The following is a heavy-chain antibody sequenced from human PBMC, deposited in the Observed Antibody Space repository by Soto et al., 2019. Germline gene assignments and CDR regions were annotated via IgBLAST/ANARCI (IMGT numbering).Heavy chain of an antibody. CDR3: ARETYYGSGSYAFINFDY. D-gene: IGHD3-10*01. J-gene: IGHJ4*02. CDR1: GFTFSSYS. V-gene: IGHV3-48*01. CDR2: ISSSSSTI. Sequence: GGSLRLSCAASGFTFSSYSMNWVRQAPGKGLEWVSYISSSSSTIYYADSVKGRFTISRDNAKNSLYLQMNSLRAEDTAVYYCARETYYGSGSYAFINFDYWGQGTLVTVSS.